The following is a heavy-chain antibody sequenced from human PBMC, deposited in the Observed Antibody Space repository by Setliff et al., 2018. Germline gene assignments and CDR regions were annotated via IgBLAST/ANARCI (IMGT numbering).Heavy chain of an antibody. CDR3: ARDRGGGLYDY. D-gene: IGHD3-16*01. J-gene: IGHJ4*02. CDR1: GFTFSNYE. V-gene: IGHV3-48*03. CDR2: INSGGDSGRNI. Sequence: PGGSLRLSCVASGFTFSNYEMNWVRQAPGKGLEWISYINSGGDSGRNIYYADSVRGRFTISRDNAKNSLYLQMDSLRAEDTAVYYCARDRGGGLYDYWGRGTLVTVSS.